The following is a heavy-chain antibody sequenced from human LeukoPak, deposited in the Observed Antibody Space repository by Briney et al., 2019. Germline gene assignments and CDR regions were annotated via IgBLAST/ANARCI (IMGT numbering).Heavy chain of an antibody. CDR1: GGSFSGYY. J-gene: IGHJ5*02. V-gene: IGHV4-30-4*08. CDR3: ARVPWFGELLAWFDP. D-gene: IGHD3-10*01. Sequence: SETLSLTCAVYGGSFSGYYWSWIRQPPGKGLEWIGYIYYSGSTYYNPSLKSRVTISVDTSKNQFSLRLSSVTAADTAVYYCARVPWFGELLAWFDPWGQGTLVTVSS. CDR2: IYYSGST.